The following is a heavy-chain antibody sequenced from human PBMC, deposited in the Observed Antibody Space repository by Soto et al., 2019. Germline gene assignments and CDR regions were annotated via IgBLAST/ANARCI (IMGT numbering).Heavy chain of an antibody. J-gene: IGHJ4*02. V-gene: IGHV3-30-3*01. D-gene: IGHD6-19*01. CDR3: ARDLDSSGYFDY. CDR1: GFTFSSYA. Sequence: GGSLRLSCAASGFTFSSYAMHWVRQAPGKGLEWVAVISYGGSNKYYADSVKGRFTISRDNSKNTLYLQMNSLRAEDTAVYYCARDLDSSGYFDYWGQGTLVTVSS. CDR2: ISYGGSNK.